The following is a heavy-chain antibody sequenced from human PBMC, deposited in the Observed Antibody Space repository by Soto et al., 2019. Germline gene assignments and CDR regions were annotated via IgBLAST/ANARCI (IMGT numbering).Heavy chain of an antibody. V-gene: IGHV4-59*08. CDR3: ARHRNSGWFYFDY. D-gene: IGHD6-19*01. J-gene: IGHJ4*02. Sequence: PSETLSLTCTVSGGSISGYYWSWIRQSPEKGLEYIGYISYSGSTNYNPSLKSRVTTSLDTSKNQFSLKLSSVTAADTAVYYCARHRNSGWFYFDYWGQGTLVTVSS. CDR2: ISYSGST. CDR1: GGSISGYY.